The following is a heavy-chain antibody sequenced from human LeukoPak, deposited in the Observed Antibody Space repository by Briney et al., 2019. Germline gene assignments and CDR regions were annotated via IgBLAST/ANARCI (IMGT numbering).Heavy chain of an antibody. Sequence: SVKVSCKASVGTFSSYAISWVRQAPGQGLEWMGRIIPILGIANYAQKFQGRVTITADKSTSTAYMELSSLRSEDTAVYYCARKGNGGSGVINDAFDIWGQGTMVTVSS. CDR3: ARKGNGGSGVINDAFDI. J-gene: IGHJ3*02. V-gene: IGHV1-69*04. CDR2: IIPILGIA. CDR1: VGTFSSYA. D-gene: IGHD3-10*01.